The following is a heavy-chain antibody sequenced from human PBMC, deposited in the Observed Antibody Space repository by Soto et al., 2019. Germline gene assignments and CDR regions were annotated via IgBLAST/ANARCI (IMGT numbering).Heavy chain of an antibody. D-gene: IGHD6-13*01. J-gene: IGHJ1*01. Sequence: SETLSLTCTISGASLSPYYWSWIRQPPGKALEWIGYIYFNGGTSYNPSLRSRVTVSVDTSKNQFSLKPNSVIAADTAVYYCARGGAAGYESFHHWGQGTPVTVSS. CDR2: IYFNGGT. CDR1: GASLSPYY. CDR3: ARGGAAGYESFHH. V-gene: IGHV4-59*01.